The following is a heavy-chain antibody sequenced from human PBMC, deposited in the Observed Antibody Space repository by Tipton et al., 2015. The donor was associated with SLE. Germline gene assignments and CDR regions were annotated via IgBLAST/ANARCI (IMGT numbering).Heavy chain of an antibody. J-gene: IGHJ4*02. CDR1: GFTFRSYS. CDR3: AREVRYSSSFFDY. V-gene: IGHV3-30-3*01. D-gene: IGHD6-13*01. CDR2: VSYDGSNK. Sequence: SLRLSCAASGFTFRSYSMHWVRQAPGKGLEWVAVVSYDGSNKYYADSVKGRFTISRDNSKNSLYLQMNSLRAEDTAVYYCAREVRYSSSFFDYWGQGTLVTVSS.